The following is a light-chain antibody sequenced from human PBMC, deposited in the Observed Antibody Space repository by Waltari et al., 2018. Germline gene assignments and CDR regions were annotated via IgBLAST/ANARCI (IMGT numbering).Light chain of an antibody. CDR1: QSVSSN. CDR3: QQYNRWPPIT. CDR2: DAS. V-gene: IGKV3-15*01. J-gene: IGKJ5*01. Sequence: EIVMTQSPATLSVSPGETATLSCRASQSVSSNEAWYQKKPGQAPRLLIYDASTRATSIPAKFRGSGSGTEFTLTISSLQSEYFAVYYCQQYNRWPPITFGHGTRLEIK.